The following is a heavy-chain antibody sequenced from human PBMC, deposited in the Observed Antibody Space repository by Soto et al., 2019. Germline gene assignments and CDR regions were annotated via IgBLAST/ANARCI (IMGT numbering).Heavy chain of an antibody. CDR3: VRDQGVVIIKDY. CDR2: SRDKAQGYST. J-gene: IGHJ4*02. CDR1: GFTLSDHY. Sequence: GSLILSCAGSGFTLSDHYIDLVRQAPGKGLEWVGRSRDKAQGYSTTYAASVKGRFTTSRDESKNSVYLEMNSLRAEDTAMYYCVRDQGVVIIKDYWGQGTLVTVSS. D-gene: IGHD2-8*01. V-gene: IGHV3-72*01.